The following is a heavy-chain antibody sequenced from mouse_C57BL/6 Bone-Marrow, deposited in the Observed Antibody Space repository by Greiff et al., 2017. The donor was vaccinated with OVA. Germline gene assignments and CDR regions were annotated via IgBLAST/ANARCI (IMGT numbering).Heavy chain of an antibody. CDR2: ISSGGDYI. J-gene: IGHJ3*01. CDR1: GFTFSSYA. D-gene: IGHD2-4*01. V-gene: IGHV5-9-1*02. CDR3: TRDRYYDYELAY. Sequence: EVQLQESGEGLVKPGGSLKLSCAASGFTFSSYAMSWVRQTPEKRLEWVAYISSGGDYIYYADTVKGRFTISRDNARNTLYLQMSSLKSEDTAMYYCTRDRYYDYELAYWGQGTLVTVSA.